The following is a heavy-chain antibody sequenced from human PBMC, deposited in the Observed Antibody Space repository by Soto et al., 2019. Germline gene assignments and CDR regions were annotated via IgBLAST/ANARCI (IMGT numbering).Heavy chain of an antibody. CDR1: GFTVSSNY. CDR2: IYSGGST. CDR3: ARSIPSTRLVATPVNFDY. Sequence: GGSLRLSCAASGFTVSSNYMSWVRQAPGKGLEWVSVIYSGGSTYYADSVKGRFTISRDNSKNTLYLQMNSLRAEDTAVYYCARSIPSTRLVATPVNFDYWGQGTLVTVSS. J-gene: IGHJ4*02. D-gene: IGHD5-12*01. V-gene: IGHV3-53*01.